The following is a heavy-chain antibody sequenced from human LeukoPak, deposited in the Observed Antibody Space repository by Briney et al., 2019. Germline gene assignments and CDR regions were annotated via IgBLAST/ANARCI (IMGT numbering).Heavy chain of an antibody. D-gene: IGHD3-10*01. V-gene: IGHV1-2*04. CDR1: GYTFTGYY. CDR3: AAGSGSYYNNFDY. CDR2: INPNSGGT. Sequence: ASVKVSCKASGYTFTGYYMHWVRQAPGQGLEWMGWINPNSGGTNYAQKFQGWVTMTRDTSNSTAYMELSRLRSDDTAVYYCAAGSGSYYNNFDYWGQGTLVTVSS. J-gene: IGHJ4*02.